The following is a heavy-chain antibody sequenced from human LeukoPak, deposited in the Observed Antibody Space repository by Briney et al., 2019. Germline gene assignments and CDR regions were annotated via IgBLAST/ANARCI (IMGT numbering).Heavy chain of an antibody. D-gene: IGHD3-9*01. CDR3: ARSRGVDILTGYYLFDP. CDR2: IIPIFGTA. J-gene: IGHJ5*02. Sequence: AASVKVSCKASGGTFSSYAISWVRQAPGQGLEWMGGIIPIFGTATYAQKFQGRVTITTDESTSTAYMKLSSLRSEDTAVYYCARSRGVDILTGYYLFDPWGQGTLVTVSS. V-gene: IGHV1-69*05. CDR1: GGTFSSYA.